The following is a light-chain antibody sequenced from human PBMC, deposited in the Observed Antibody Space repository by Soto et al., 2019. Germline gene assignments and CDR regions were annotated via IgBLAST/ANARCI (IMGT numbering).Light chain of an antibody. J-gene: IGLJ2*01. Sequence: QSALTQPASVSGSPGQSITISCTGTSSDVGNYNFVSWYQHHAGTAPKLIIYQVTNRPSGVSDRFSGSKSGDTASLTISGLQAEDEADYYCPSYTACRTDILFGGGTKLTVL. CDR1: SSDVGNYNF. CDR2: QVT. CDR3: PSYTACRTDIL. V-gene: IGLV2-14*01.